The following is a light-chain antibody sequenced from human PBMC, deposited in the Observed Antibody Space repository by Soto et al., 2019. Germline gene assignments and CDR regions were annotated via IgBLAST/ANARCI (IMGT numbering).Light chain of an antibody. CDR1: SSDVGSYNY. J-gene: IGLJ2*01. CDR3: SSYTSSSTVI. V-gene: IGLV2-14*03. CDR2: DVS. Sequence: QSALTQPASVSGSPGQSITISCSGTSSDVGSYNYVSWYQQHPGKAPKLMVYDVSNRPSGVSYRFSASKSGNTASLTISGLQAEDEADYYCSSYTSSSTVIFGGGTQLTVL.